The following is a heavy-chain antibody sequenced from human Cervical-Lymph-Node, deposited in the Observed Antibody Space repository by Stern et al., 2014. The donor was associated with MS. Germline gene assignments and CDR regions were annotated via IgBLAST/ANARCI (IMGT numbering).Heavy chain of an antibody. CDR1: GGTFSSSG. D-gene: IGHD4-17*01. V-gene: IGHV1-69*09. Sequence: QVQLVQSGSEVKKPGSSVRVSCKASGGTFSSSGISWVRQAPGQGLEWMGRIIPILSITNYAQNFQGRVTITADKSTSTAYMELSSLRSEDTAVYYCATLGVTTGEFDPWGQGTLVTVSS. CDR2: IIPILSIT. J-gene: IGHJ5*02. CDR3: ATLGVTTGEFDP.